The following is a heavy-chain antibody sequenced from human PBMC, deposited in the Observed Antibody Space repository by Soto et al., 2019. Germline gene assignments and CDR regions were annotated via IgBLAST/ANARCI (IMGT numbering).Heavy chain of an antibody. V-gene: IGHV4-59*08. CDR2: IYYSGST. J-gene: IGHJ4*02. CDR1: GGSISSYY. Sequence: QVQLQESGPGLVKPSETLSLTCTVSGGSISSYYWSWIRQPPGKGLEWIGYIYYSGSTNYNPSLKGRVTISVDTSKNQFSLKLSSVTAADTAVYYCARHIAAAGSDDYWGQGTLVTVSS. D-gene: IGHD6-13*01. CDR3: ARHIAAAGSDDY.